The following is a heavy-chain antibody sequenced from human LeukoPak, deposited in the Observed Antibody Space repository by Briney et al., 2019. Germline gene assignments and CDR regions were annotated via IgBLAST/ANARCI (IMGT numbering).Heavy chain of an antibody. CDR3: AKVRGGSYHPFFDY. CDR1: GFTFSSYA. Sequence: PGGSLRLSCAASGFTFSSYAMSWVRQAPGKGLEWVSVISGSGGNTYYADSVKGRFTISRDNSKNTLYLQMNSLRAEDTAVYYCAKVRGGSYHPFFDYWGQGTLVTVSS. CDR2: ISGSGGNT. V-gene: IGHV3-23*01. J-gene: IGHJ4*02. D-gene: IGHD1-26*01.